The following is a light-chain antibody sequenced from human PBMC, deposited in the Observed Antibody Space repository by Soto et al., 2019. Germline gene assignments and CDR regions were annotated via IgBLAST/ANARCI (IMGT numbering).Light chain of an antibody. CDR3: SSYTSSSTYV. CDR1: SSDVGSYNR. CDR2: EVS. V-gene: IGLV2-18*02. J-gene: IGLJ1*01. Sequence: QSVLTQGPSVSGSPGQSVTISCTGTSSDVGSYNRVSWYQQPPGTAPKLMIYEVSNRPSGVPDRFSGSKSGNTASLTISGLQAEDEPDYYCSSYTSSSTYVFGTGTKVTVL.